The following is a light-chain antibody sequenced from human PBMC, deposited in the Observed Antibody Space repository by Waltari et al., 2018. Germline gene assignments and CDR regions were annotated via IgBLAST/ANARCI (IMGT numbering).Light chain of an antibody. CDR1: QRLRST. V-gene: IGKV3D-15*01. Sequence: EVVMTQSHVTLSLSPGESATLSCRASQRLRSTFAWFQQKPGQPPRLLIFGTSTRATGVPARFSGSVSGREFSLTIGSLQHEDFATDCWQQYDYEPGTFGRGSSVEAK. CDR2: GTS. CDR3: QQYDYEPGT. J-gene: IGKJ1*01.